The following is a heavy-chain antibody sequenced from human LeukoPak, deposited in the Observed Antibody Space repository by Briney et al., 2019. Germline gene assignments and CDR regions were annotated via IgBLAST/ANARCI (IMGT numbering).Heavy chain of an antibody. Sequence: GGSLRLSCEASGFTFSSFAMSWVRQAPGKGLEWVANIKQDGSEKYYVDSVKGRFTISRDNAKNSLYLQMNSLRAEDTAVYYCAREPSGYAAYGYNWFDPWGQGTLVTVSS. CDR3: AREPSGYAAYGYNWFDP. V-gene: IGHV3-7*01. J-gene: IGHJ5*02. CDR1: GFTFSSFA. D-gene: IGHD5-12*01. CDR2: IKQDGSEK.